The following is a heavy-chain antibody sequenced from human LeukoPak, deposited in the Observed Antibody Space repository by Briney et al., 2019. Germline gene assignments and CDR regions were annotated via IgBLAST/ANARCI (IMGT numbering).Heavy chain of an antibody. J-gene: IGHJ4*02. V-gene: IGHV3-48*01. Sequence: GGSLRLSCAASGFTFSSYSMNWVRQAPGKGLEWVSYISSSSSTIYYADSVKGRFTISRDNAKDSLYLQMNSLRAEDTAVYYCARDIITMVRGVTLDYWGQGTLVTVSS. CDR3: ARDIITMVRGVTLDY. CDR1: GFTFSSYS. D-gene: IGHD3-10*01. CDR2: ISSSSSTI.